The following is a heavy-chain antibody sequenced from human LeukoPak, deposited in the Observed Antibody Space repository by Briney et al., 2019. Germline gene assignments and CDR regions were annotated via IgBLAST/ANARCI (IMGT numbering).Heavy chain of an antibody. CDR3: ARAIFGIAAAGRAYYFDY. V-gene: IGHV1-46*01. D-gene: IGHD6-13*01. CDR2: INPSGGST. Sequence: GASVKVSCKASGYTLTSYYMHWVRQAPGQGLEWMGIINPSGGSTSYAQKFQGRVTMTRDTSTSTVYMELSSLRSEDTAVYYCARAIFGIAAAGRAYYFDYWGQGTLVTVSS. CDR1: GYTLTSYY. J-gene: IGHJ4*02.